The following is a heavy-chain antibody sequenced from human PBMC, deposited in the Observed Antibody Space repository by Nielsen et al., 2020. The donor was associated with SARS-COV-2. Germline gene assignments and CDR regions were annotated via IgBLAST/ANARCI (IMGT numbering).Heavy chain of an antibody. J-gene: IGHJ5*02. D-gene: IGHD7-27*01. Sequence: SETLSLTCAVYGGSFSGYYWSWIRQPPGKGLEWIGEINHSGSTNYNPSLKSRVTISVDTSKNQFSLKLSSVTAADTAVYYCARHSGWFDPWGQGTLVTVSS. CDR2: INHSGST. CDR3: ARHSGWFDP. CDR1: GGSFSGYY. V-gene: IGHV4-34*01.